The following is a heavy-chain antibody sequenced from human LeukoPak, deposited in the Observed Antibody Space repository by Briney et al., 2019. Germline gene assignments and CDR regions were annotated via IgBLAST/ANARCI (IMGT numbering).Heavy chain of an antibody. CDR3: AKSAVNDY. V-gene: IGHV3-30-3*02. D-gene: IGHD3-22*01. Sequence: GGSLRLSCAASGFTFSSYAMHWVRQAPGKGLEWVAVISYDGSNKYYADSVKGRFTISRDNSKNTLYLQMNSLRAEDTAVYYCAKSAVNDYWGQGTLVTVSS. CDR2: ISYDGSNK. J-gene: IGHJ4*02. CDR1: GFTFSSYA.